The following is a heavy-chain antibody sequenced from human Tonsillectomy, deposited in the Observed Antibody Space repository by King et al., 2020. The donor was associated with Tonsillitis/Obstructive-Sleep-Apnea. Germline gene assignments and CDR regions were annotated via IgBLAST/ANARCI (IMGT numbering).Heavy chain of an antibody. D-gene: IGHD3-22*01. V-gene: IGHV1-2*02. CDR1: GYTFIDYY. Sequence: VQLVESGAEVKKPGALLKVSCKASGYTFIDYYLHWVRQAPGQGLEWMGWINANSGDTKYAQKFQGRLTMTRDTSISTGYMELSRLRSDDTAVYYCARAAGGSSGYLFGDYWGQGTLVTVSS. J-gene: IGHJ4*02. CDR2: INANSGDT. CDR3: ARAAGGSSGYLFGDY.